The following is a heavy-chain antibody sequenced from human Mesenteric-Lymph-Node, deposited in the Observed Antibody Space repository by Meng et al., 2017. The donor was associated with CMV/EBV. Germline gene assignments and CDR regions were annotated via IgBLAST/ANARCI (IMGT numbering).Heavy chain of an antibody. V-gene: IGHV3-23*01. D-gene: IGHD1-7*01. J-gene: IGHJ5*02. CDR2: ISGSGGST. CDR3: AKVSDWNYGFDP. Sequence: GEPLKISCAASGFTFSSYAMSWVRQAPGKGLEWVSAISGSGGSTYYADSVKGRFTISRDNSKNTLYLQMNSLRAEDTAVYYCAKVSDWNYGFDPWGQGTLVTVSS. CDR1: GFTFSSYA.